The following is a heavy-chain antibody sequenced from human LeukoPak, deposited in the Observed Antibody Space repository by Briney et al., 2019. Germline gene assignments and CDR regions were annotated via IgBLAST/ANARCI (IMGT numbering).Heavy chain of an antibody. CDR3: AKGIGSEITIFGVVLHEDVGM. CDR1: GFTLDDYA. CDR2: IRWNSGSI. D-gene: IGHD3-3*01. V-gene: IGHV3-9*01. Sequence: PGRSLRLSSAASGFTLDDYAMHCVRQAPGKGLEWVSGIRWNSGSIRYADSVKGRFTISRDNAKHSLYLQMNSLRAEDTALYYCAKGIGSEITIFGVVLHEDVGMWGRGTMVTVS. J-gene: IGHJ3*02.